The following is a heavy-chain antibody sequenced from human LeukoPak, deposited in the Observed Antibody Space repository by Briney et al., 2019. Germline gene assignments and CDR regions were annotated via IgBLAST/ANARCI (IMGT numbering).Heavy chain of an antibody. CDR1: GGSISSGGYY. Sequence: SETLSLTCTVSGGSISSGGYYWSWIRQHPGKGLEWIGYIYFSGSTYYNPSLKSRVTISVDTSKNQFSLKLSSVTAADTAVYYCARETYYYDSSGYPTYYFDYWGQGTLVTVSS. CDR3: ARETYYYDSSGYPTYYFDY. J-gene: IGHJ4*02. V-gene: IGHV4-31*03. D-gene: IGHD3-22*01. CDR2: IYFSGST.